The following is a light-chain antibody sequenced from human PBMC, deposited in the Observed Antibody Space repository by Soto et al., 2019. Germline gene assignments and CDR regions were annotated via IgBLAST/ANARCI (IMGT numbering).Light chain of an antibody. CDR2: DAS. CDR1: QSISSW. Sequence: DIQMTQSPSTLSASVGDRVTITCRASQSISSWLAWYQQKPEKAPNLLIYDASSLESGVPSRFSGSGSGTEFTLTISSLQPDDFASYYCQQYNSYSQTFGQGTKVEIK. CDR3: QQYNSYSQT. J-gene: IGKJ1*01. V-gene: IGKV1-5*01.